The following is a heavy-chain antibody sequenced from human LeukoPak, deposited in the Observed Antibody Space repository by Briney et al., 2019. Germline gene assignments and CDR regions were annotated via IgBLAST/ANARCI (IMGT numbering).Heavy chain of an antibody. CDR3: ARQGSSITMSRPGSFDY. CDR1: GGTFSSYA. CDR2: IIPILGIA. V-gene: IGHV1-69*04. D-gene: IGHD3-3*01. Sequence: GASVKVSCKASGGTFSSYAISWVRQAPGQGLEWMGRIIPILGIANYAQKFQGRVTITADKSTSTAYMELSSLRSEDTAVYYCARQGSSITMSRPGSFDYWGQGTLVTVSS. J-gene: IGHJ4*02.